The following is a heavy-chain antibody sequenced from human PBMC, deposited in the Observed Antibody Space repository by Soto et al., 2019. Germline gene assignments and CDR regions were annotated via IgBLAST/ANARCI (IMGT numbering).Heavy chain of an antibody. J-gene: IGHJ4*02. V-gene: IGHV3-7*01. CDR1: GFTFGNQW. CDR2: INQDGSAK. CDR3: ARGPF. D-gene: IGHD3-3*02. Sequence: EVQLVESGGGVVQPGGSLRLSCAVSGFTFGNQWMSWVRQAPGKGLEWVANINQDGSAKSHVDSVEGRFTISRDNAKNSLYLQMNSLRVEETAVYYCARGPFWGQGTLVTVSS.